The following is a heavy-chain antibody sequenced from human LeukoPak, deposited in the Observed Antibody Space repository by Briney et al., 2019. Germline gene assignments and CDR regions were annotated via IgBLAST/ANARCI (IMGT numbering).Heavy chain of an antibody. V-gene: IGHV3-48*03. CDR3: ARDKSIAARNAFDI. CDR2: ISSSGSTI. D-gene: IGHD6-6*01. CDR1: GFTFSIFE. Sequence: GGSLRLSCADSGFTFSIFEMNWVRQAPGKGLEWVSYISSSGSTIYYADSVKGRFTTSRDNAKNSLYLQMNSLRAEDTAVYYCARDKSIAARNAFDIWGQGTMVTVSS. J-gene: IGHJ3*02.